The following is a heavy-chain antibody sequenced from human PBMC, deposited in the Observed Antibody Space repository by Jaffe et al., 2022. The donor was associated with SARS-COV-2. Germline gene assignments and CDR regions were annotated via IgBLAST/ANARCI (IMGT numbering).Heavy chain of an antibody. CDR3: ARRNYFDY. J-gene: IGHJ4*02. Sequence: QVQLVQSGAEVKKPGASVKVSCTTSGYTFTHYYIYWVRQAPGQGFEWMGVINPNGGSTSYAQKFQGRVTMTGDTSTRTVYLELTSLTSEDTAVYYCARRNYFDYWGQGTLVTVSS. CDR1: GYTFTHYY. CDR2: INPNGGST. V-gene: IGHV1-46*01.